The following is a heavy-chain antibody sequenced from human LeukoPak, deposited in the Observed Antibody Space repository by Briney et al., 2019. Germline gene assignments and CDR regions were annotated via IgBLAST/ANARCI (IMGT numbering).Heavy chain of an antibody. Sequence: ASVKVSCKASGYTFTGYYMHWVRQAPGQGLEWMGRINPNSGGTNYAQKFQGRVTMTRDTSISTAYMELSRLRSDDTAVYYCARVETGTTRGNWFDPWGQGTLVTVSS. CDR3: ARVETGTTRGNWFDP. V-gene: IGHV1-2*06. CDR1: GYTFTGYY. J-gene: IGHJ5*02. CDR2: INPNSGGT. D-gene: IGHD1-1*01.